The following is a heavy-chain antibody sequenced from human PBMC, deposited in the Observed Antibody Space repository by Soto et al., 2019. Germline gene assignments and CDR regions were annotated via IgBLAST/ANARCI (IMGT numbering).Heavy chain of an antibody. CDR3: ARDLSSWLGDY. D-gene: IGHD5-12*01. Sequence: QVQLVQSGAELKKPGASVKVSCKASGYTFTSYYMHWVRQAPGQGLEWMGVINPSGGSTTYAQKFQGRVTMTRDASTSTVYMEMSSLRSEDTAAYYCARDLSSWLGDYWGQGTLVTVSS. V-gene: IGHV1-46*01. CDR2: INPSGGST. CDR1: GYTFTSYY. J-gene: IGHJ4*02.